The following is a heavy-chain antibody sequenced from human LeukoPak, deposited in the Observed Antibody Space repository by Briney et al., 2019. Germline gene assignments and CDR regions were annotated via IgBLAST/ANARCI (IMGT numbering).Heavy chain of an antibody. CDR1: GYTFTSYA. D-gene: IGHD3-3*01. CDR3: ARDRADTYYDFWSGYYSTSYGMDV. V-gene: IGHV1-3*01. Sequence: GASVKVSCKASGYTFTSYAMHWVRQAPGQRLEWVGWINAGNGNTKYSQKFQGRVTITRDTSASTAYMELSSLRSEDTAVYYCARDRADTYYDFWSGYYSTSYGMDVWGQGTTVTVSS. CDR2: INAGNGNT. J-gene: IGHJ6*02.